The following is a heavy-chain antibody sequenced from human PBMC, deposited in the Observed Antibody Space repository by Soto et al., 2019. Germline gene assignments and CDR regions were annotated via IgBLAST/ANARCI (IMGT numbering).Heavy chain of an antibody. J-gene: IGHJ4*02. CDR3: ARGADFDY. CDR1: GGSFSGYY. V-gene: IGHV4-34*01. CDR2: INHSGST. Sequence: QVQLQQWGAGLLKPSETLSLTCAVYGGSFSGYYWSWIRQPPGKGLEWIGEINHSGSTNYNPSLNSRVTISVDTSKNQFSLKLSSVTAADTAVYYCARGADFDYWGQGPLVTVSS.